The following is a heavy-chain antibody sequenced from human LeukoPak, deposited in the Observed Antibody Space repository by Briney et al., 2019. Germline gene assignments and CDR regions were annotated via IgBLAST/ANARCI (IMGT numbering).Heavy chain of an antibody. J-gene: IGHJ4*02. D-gene: IGHD1-7*01. CDR2: ISSNGNT. CDR3: SRGITGNTSPFDS. CDR1: GFVVSNNY. Sequence: GGFLRLSCAASGFVVSNNYMNWVRQAPGKGLEWVSVISSNGNTYYLDSVKGRFTISRDNSKNSLYLQMNSLRAEHTAVYYCSRGITGNTSPFDSWGQGTLVTVSS. V-gene: IGHV3-53*01.